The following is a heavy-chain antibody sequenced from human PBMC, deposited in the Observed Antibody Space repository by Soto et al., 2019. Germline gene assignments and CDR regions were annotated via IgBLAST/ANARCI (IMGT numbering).Heavy chain of an antibody. Sequence: GGSLRLSCAASGFTFSSYGMHWVRQAPGKGLEWVAVISYDGSNKYYADSVKGRFTISRDNSKNTLYLQMNSLRAEDTAVYYCAKDLEWLFREPYYYYYGMDVWGQGTTVTVSS. D-gene: IGHD3-3*01. CDR2: ISYDGSNK. V-gene: IGHV3-30*18. J-gene: IGHJ6*02. CDR1: GFTFSSYG. CDR3: AKDLEWLFREPYYYYYGMDV.